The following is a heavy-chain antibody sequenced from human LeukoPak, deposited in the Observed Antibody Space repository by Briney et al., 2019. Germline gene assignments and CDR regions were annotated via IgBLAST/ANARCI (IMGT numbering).Heavy chain of an antibody. CDR1: GGSISSYY. CDR2: IYYSGST. V-gene: IGHV4-59*06. J-gene: IGHJ2*01. Sequence: SETLSLTCTVSGGSISSYYWSWIRQPPGKGLEWIGYIYYSGSTYYNPSLKSRVTISVDTSKNQFSLKLSSVTAADTAVYYCARALEYFDLWGRGTLVTVSS. D-gene: IGHD3-3*01. CDR3: ARALEYFDL.